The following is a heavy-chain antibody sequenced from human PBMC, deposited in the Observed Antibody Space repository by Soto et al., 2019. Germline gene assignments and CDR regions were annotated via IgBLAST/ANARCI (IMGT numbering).Heavy chain of an antibody. V-gene: IGHV4-30-4*01. CDR1: GGPISGDYY. Sequence: PSETLSLTCNVSGGPISGDYYWTWIRQPPGKGLEWIGYIFYSGSTYYNPSLKSRVTMSVDTSKNQFSLRLSSVTAGDTAVYYCVREGGGFDSRGYPGRCYGSWRQGTVVTVSS. CDR3: VREGGGFDSRGYPGRCYGS. CDR2: IFYSGST. J-gene: IGHJ5*02. D-gene: IGHD2-2*01.